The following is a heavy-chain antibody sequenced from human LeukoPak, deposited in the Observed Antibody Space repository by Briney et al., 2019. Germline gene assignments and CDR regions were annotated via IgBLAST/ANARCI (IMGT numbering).Heavy chain of an antibody. CDR1: GFTFSSYG. Sequence: GGSLRLSCAASGFTFSSYGMHWVRQAPGKGLEWVAFIRYDGSNKYYADSVKGRFTISRDNSKNTLYLQMNSLRAEDTAVYYCARGRRITMITKRVDDAFDIWGQGTMVTVSS. CDR2: IRYDGSNK. J-gene: IGHJ3*02. CDR3: ARGRRITMITKRVDDAFDI. V-gene: IGHV3-30*02. D-gene: IGHD3-22*01.